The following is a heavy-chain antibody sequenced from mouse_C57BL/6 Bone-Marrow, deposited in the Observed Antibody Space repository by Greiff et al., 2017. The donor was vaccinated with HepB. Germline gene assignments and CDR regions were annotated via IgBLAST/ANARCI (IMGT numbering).Heavy chain of an antibody. V-gene: IGHV5-17*01. Sequence: VQLKESGGGLVKPGGSLKLSCAASGFTFSDYGMHWVRQAPEKGLEWVAYISSGSSTIYYADTVKGRFTLSRDNAKNTLFLQMTSLSSEDTAMYYCARKPVYYYGSRYWYFDVWGTGTTVTVSS. CDR2: ISSGSSTI. CDR3: ARKPVYYYGSRYWYFDV. J-gene: IGHJ1*03. CDR1: GFTFSDYG. D-gene: IGHD1-1*01.